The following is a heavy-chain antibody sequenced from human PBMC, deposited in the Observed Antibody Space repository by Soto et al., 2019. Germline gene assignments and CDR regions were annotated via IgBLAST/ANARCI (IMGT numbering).Heavy chain of an antibody. CDR2: ISGGGSYT. V-gene: IGHV3-23*01. D-gene: IGHD2-15*01. CDR1: GFTFSNYA. Sequence: PGGSLRLSCAASGFTFSNYAMSWVRQAPGKGLEWISAISGGGSYTYSADSVKGRFTISRDNSKNTLFLQMSSLRAEDTAVYYCAKGSAGSRPYFFDSCGQGALVTVSS. J-gene: IGHJ4*02. CDR3: AKGSAGSRPYFFDS.